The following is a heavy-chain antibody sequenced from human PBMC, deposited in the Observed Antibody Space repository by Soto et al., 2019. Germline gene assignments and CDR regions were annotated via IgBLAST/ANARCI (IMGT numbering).Heavy chain of an antibody. J-gene: IGHJ4*02. V-gene: IGHV3-66*01. D-gene: IGHD3-16*01. CDR1: GFDVSNTD. Sequence: PGGSLRLSCAASGFDVSNTDMSWVRQAPGKGLEWVSVIYSGGYTNYADSVKGRFIVSRDSPKNTLYLQMNSLRAEDTAIYYCANDPRGPYFWGQGTRVTVSS. CDR2: IYSGGYT. CDR3: ANDPRGPYF.